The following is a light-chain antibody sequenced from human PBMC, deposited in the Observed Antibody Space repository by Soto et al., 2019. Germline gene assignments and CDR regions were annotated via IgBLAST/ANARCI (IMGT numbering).Light chain of an antibody. CDR3: QHYHSLSLT. CDR2: AAS. CDR1: ENIFKF. J-gene: IGKJ4*01. V-gene: IGKV1-5*01. Sequence: DILLIQSPATLSASVGERITITCRASENIFKFLAWYQQRSGSAPNLLIYAASDLERGVPSRFSGSGSGTEFTLTSDNLQSNDSATCLCQHYHSLSLTFGGGTQVDVK.